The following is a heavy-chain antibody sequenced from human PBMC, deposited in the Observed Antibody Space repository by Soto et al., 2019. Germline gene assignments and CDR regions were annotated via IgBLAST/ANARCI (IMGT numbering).Heavy chain of an antibody. J-gene: IGHJ4*02. CDR3: AADLYSSSWS. Sequence: GGSLRLSCAASGFTFSSYSMNWVRQAPGKGLEWVSVIYSGGSTYYADSVKGRFTISRDNSKNTVYLQMNSLRAEDTAVYYCAADLYSSSWSWGQGTLVTVSS. V-gene: IGHV3-66*01. D-gene: IGHD6-13*01. CDR1: GFTFSSYS. CDR2: IYSGGST.